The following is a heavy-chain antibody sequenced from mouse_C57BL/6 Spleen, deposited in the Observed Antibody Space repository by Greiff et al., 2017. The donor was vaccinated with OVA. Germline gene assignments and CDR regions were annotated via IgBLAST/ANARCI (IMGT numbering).Heavy chain of an antibody. V-gene: IGHV1-52*01. CDR1: GYTFTSYW. D-gene: IGHD2-4*01. CDR2: IDPSDSET. J-gene: IGHJ2*01. Sequence: VQLQQPGAELVRPGSSVKLSCKASGYTFTSYWMHWVKQRPIQGLEWIGNIDPSDSETHYNQKFKDKATLTVDKSSSPAYMQLSRLTSEYSAVYYCANRDDYYFDYWGQGTTLTVSS. CDR3: ANRDDYYFDY.